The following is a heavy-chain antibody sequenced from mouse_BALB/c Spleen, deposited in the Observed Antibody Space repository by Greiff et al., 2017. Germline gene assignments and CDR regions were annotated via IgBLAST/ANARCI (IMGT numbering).Heavy chain of an antibody. Sequence: EVQLQESGGGLVQPGGSLKLSCAASGFDFSRYWMSWVRQAPGKGLEWIGEINPDSSTINYTPSLKDKFIISRDNAKNTLYLQMSKVRSEDTALYYCARESYYYGSSGYAMDYWGQGTSVTVSS. J-gene: IGHJ4*01. CDR1: GFDFSRYW. CDR2: INPDSSTI. V-gene: IGHV4-1*02. CDR3: ARESYYYGSSGYAMDY. D-gene: IGHD1-1*01.